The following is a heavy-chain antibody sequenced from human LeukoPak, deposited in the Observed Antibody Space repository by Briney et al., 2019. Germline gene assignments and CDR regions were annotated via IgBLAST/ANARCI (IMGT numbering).Heavy chain of an antibody. CDR1: GYNINNYR. D-gene: IGHD6-19*01. J-gene: IGHJ5*01. V-gene: IGHV5-51*01. Sequence: GESLKICCKGCGYNINNYRIGWVRHMGGKDLEWVGIVNPGASETRYSPSFQRQVTISVDKSITTAYLQWSSLKASDTAMYYCAKQSSAWHWFDSWGQGTLVTVSS. CDR3: AKQSSAWHWFDS. CDR2: VNPGASET.